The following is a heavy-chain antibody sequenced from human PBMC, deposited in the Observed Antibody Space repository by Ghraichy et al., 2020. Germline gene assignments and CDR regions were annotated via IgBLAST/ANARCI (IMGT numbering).Heavy chain of an antibody. CDR1: GGSFSGYY. CDR2: INHSGST. J-gene: IGHJ1*01. Sequence: SETLSLTCAVYGGSFSGYYWSWIRQPPGKGLEWIGEINHSGSTNYNPSLKSRVTISVDTSKNQFSLKLSSVTAADTAVYYCAKIGEYCSSTSCYNAEYFQHWGQGTLVTVSS. V-gene: IGHV4-34*01. D-gene: IGHD2-2*02. CDR3: AKIGEYCSSTSCYNAEYFQH.